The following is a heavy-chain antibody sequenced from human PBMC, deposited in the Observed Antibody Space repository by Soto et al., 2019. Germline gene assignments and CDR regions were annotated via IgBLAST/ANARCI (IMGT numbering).Heavy chain of an antibody. J-gene: IGHJ4*02. Sequence: GGSLRLSCSASGFTFSSYAMHWVRQAPGKGLEYVSAISSNGGSTYYADSVKGRFTISRDNSKNTLYLQMSSLRAEDTAVYYCVKADYYDSSGYPSWGQGTLVTVSS. CDR1: GFTFSSYA. CDR2: ISSNGGST. V-gene: IGHV3-64D*08. D-gene: IGHD3-22*01. CDR3: VKADYYDSSGYPS.